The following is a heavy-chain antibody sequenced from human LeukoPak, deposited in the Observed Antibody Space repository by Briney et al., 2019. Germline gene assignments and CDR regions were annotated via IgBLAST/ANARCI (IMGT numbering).Heavy chain of an antibody. CDR2: ISGSGGSS. CDR1: GFTFSNAW. Sequence: PGGSLRLSCAASGFTFSNAWMSWVRQAPGKGLEWVSGISGSGGSSHHADSVKGRFTISRDNSKNTLHLQMNSLRAEDTAVYYCAKDSRVTSNYYFDYWGQGTLVTVSS. CDR3: AKDSRVTSNYYFDY. J-gene: IGHJ4*02. V-gene: IGHV3-23*01. D-gene: IGHD3-16*02.